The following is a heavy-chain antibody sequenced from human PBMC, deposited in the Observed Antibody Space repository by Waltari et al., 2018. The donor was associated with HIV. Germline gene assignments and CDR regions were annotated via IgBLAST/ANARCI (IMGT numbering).Heavy chain of an antibody. V-gene: IGHV3-33*05. J-gene: IGHJ6*02. Sequence: QLVESGGGVVQPGRSLRLSCAASGFTFSNHGMHWLRQAPGKGLEWVAVLSYDGSDKYYADSVRGRFTISRDNSKNTLYLQMNNLRAEDTAVYFCARRGVLTYYYTMDVWGQGTTVTVSS. CDR2: LSYDGSDK. CDR1: GFTFSNHG. CDR3: ARRGVLTYYYTMDV. D-gene: IGHD3-10*01.